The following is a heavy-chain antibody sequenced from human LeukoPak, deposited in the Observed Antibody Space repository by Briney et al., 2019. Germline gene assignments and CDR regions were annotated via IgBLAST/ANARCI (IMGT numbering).Heavy chain of an antibody. V-gene: IGHV4-31*03. CDR1: GGSISSGGYY. D-gene: IGHD3-9*01. CDR2: IYYSGST. Sequence: SETLSLTCTVSGGSISSGGYYWSWIRQHPGKGLEWIGYIYYSGSTYYNPSLKSRVTISVDTSKNQFSLKLSSVTAADTAVYYCARVRGAELRYFDWLLGMDVWGQGTTVTVSS. CDR3: ARVRGAELRYFDWLLGMDV. J-gene: IGHJ6*02.